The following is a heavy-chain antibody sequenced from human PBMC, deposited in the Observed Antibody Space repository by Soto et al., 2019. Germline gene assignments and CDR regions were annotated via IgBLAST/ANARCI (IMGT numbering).Heavy chain of an antibody. J-gene: IGHJ5*02. CDR2: IDWDDDK. CDR3: AKTGTDGSWFDP. D-gene: IGHD1-1*01. V-gene: IGHV2-70*04. CDR1: GFSLSTSGMR. Sequence: SGLTLVNPTQTLTLTCTFSGFSLSTSGMRVSWIRQPPGKALQWLARIDWDDDKFYTTSLRTRLTISKDTSKNQVVLTMTNMDPVDTATYYCAKTGTDGSWFDPWGQGTLVTVSS.